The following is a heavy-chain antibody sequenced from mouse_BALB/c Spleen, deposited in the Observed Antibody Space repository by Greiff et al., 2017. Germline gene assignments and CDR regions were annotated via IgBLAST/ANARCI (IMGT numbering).Heavy chain of an antibody. J-gene: IGHJ3*01. CDR1: GYSFTSYY. D-gene: IGHD2-10*01. Sequence: EVQLQQSGPELMKPGASVKISCKASGYSFTSYYMHWVKQSHGKSLEWIGYIDPFNGGTSYNQKFKGKATLTEDKSSSTAYMHLSSLTSEDSAVYYCARSYYGNFAWFAYWGQGTLVTVSA. CDR2: IDPFNGGT. CDR3: ARSYYGNFAWFAY. V-gene: IGHV1-28*01.